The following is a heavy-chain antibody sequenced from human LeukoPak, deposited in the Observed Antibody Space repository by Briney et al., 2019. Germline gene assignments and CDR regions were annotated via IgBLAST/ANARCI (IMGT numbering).Heavy chain of an antibody. V-gene: IGHV3-49*04. CDR3: ARSKYTRGSNYFDY. CDR1: GFIFGDYA. D-gene: IGHD2-8*01. J-gene: IGHJ4*02. Sequence: SLRLSCTGSGFIFGDYALSWVRQAPRKGLEWVGFLKSIAFGGTTEYAASVKGRFTISRDDSNNIAYLQMNSLKTEDTGVYYCARSKYTRGSNYFDYWGQGTLVIVSS. CDR2: LKSIAFGGTT.